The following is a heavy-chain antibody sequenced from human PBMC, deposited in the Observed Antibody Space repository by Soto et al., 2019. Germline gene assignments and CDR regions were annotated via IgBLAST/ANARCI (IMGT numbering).Heavy chain of an antibody. V-gene: IGHV4-59*01. Sequence: SETLSLTCTFSVGSISSYYWIWIRHPPGKGLEWIGSIFYTESTDYNPSLKSRVTISLDTSKNHFSLNLSSVTAADTAVYYCARVHPGAFDHWGQGTLVTLSS. J-gene: IGHJ4*02. CDR1: VGSISSYY. CDR2: IFYTEST. CDR3: ARVHPGAFDH.